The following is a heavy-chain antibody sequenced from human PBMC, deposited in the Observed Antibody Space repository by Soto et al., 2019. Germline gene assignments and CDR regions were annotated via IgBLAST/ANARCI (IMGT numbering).Heavy chain of an antibody. CDR1: GGSISSYY. CDR2: IYYSGST. D-gene: IGHD2-21*01. J-gene: IGHJ4*02. Sequence: QVQLQESGPGLVKHSETLSLTCTVSGGSISSYYWSWIRQPPGKGLEWIGYIYYSGSTNYNPSLKSRVTISVDTSKNQCSLKLSSVTAADTAVYYCARRWGGTFDYWGQGTLVTVSS. V-gene: IGHV4-59*01. CDR3: ARRWGGTFDY.